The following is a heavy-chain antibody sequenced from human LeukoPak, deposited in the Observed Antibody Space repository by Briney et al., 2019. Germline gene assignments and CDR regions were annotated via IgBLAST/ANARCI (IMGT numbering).Heavy chain of an antibody. D-gene: IGHD3-10*01. CDR3: ATGGHYFGL. CDR1: GFTFSSYG. CDR2: IKRKSDGGTT. Sequence: GGSLRLSSAASGFTFSSYGMSWVRQAPGKGLEWVGHIKRKSDGGTTDYAAPVKGRVTISRDDSKNMLYLQMNSLRTEDTALYYCATGGHYFGLWGQGTLVTVSS. J-gene: IGHJ4*02. V-gene: IGHV3-15*05.